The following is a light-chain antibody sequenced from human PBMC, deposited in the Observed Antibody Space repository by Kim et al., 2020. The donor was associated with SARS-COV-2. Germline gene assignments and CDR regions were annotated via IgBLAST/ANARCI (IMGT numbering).Light chain of an antibody. J-gene: IGKJ4*01. CDR3: QQHYSTPLT. V-gene: IGKV1-6*01. CDR2: AAS. CDR1: QGIRND. Sequence: ASVGDRVTITCRASQGIRNDLGWYQQKPGKAPKLLIYAASSLQSGVPSRFSGSGSGTDFTLTISSLQAEDVAVYYCQQHYSTPLTFGGGTKVDIK.